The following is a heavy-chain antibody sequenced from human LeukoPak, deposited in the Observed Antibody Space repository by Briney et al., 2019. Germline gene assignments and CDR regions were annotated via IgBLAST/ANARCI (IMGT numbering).Heavy chain of an antibody. CDR2: IHYSGST. Sequence: SETLSLTCTVSGGTTSSYYWNWIRQPPGKGLEWIGYIHYSGSTKYNPSLKSRATISVDTSKNQFSLKLSSVTAADTAVYYCARWYSSGWAFDYWGQGTLVTVSS. V-gene: IGHV4-59*08. CDR3: ARWYSSGWAFDY. CDR1: GGTTSSYY. J-gene: IGHJ4*02. D-gene: IGHD6-19*01.